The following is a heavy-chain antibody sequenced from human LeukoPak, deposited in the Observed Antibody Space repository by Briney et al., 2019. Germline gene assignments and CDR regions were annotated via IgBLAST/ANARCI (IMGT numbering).Heavy chain of an antibody. D-gene: IGHD3-10*01. CDR3: ARGGYYGSGVDAFDI. J-gene: IGHJ3*02. CDR2: IYYSGTT. V-gene: IGHV4-31*02. Sequence: SWVRQHPGKGLEWIGYIYYSGTTSYNPSLKSRVTISVDTSKNQFSLKLSSVTAADTAVYYCARGGYYGSGVDAFDIWGQGTMVTVSS.